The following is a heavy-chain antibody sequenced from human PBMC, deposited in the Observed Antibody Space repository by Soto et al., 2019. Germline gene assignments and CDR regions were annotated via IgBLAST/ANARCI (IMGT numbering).Heavy chain of an antibody. V-gene: IGHV6-1*01. Sequence: SQTLSLTCAISCGSVSSNTATWKWVRQSPSRGLEWLGRTYYRSNWNFDYALSVKSRITINPDTSKNQFSLQLNSLTPEDTAVYYCAGELEIHHGLGYWGPGTSVTVS. D-gene: IGHD3-3*02. J-gene: IGHJ4*02. CDR1: CGSVSSNTAT. CDR2: TYYRSNWNF. CDR3: AGELEIHHGLGY.